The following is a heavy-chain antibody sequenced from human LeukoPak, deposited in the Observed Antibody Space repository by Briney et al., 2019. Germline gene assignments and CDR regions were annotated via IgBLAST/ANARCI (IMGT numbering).Heavy chain of an antibody. Sequence: GGSLRLSCAASGFTFDDYAMHGVRQAPGKGLEWVSGISWNSGSIGYADSVKGRFTISRDNAKNSLYLQMNSLRAEDTALYYCAKDTGAGDYYSYSGMDVWGQGTTVTVSS. CDR3: AKDTGAGDYYSYSGMDV. J-gene: IGHJ6*02. CDR1: GFTFDDYA. V-gene: IGHV3-9*01. CDR2: ISWNSGSI.